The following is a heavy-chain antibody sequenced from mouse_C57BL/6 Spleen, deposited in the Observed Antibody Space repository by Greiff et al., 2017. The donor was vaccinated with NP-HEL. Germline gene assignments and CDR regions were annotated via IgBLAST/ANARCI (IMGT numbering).Heavy chain of an antibody. J-gene: IGHJ2*01. CDR1: GYTFTSYT. CDR3: ARERANWDFFDY. CDR2: INPSSGYT. Sequence: VQLVESGAELARPGASVKMSCKASGYTFTSYTMHWVIQRPGPGLEWIGYINPSSGYTKYNQKFKDKATLTADKSSSTAYMQLSSLTSEDSAVYYCARERANWDFFDYWGQGTTLTVSS. D-gene: IGHD4-1*01. V-gene: IGHV1-4*01.